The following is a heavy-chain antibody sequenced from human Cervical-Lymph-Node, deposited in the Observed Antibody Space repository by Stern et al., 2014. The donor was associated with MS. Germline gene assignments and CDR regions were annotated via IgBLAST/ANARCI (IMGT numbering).Heavy chain of an antibody. CDR2: IIPIFGTA. Sequence: QVQLMQSGAEVKKPGSSVKVSCKASGGTFSRYGIIWVRQAPGQGLEWMGGIIPIFGTANYAQRFQGRVTITADESTSTAYMELSSLRSEDMAVYYCARVGGYGYLPYWGQGTLVTVSS. V-gene: IGHV1-69*01. J-gene: IGHJ4*02. D-gene: IGHD5-18*01. CDR3: ARVGGYGYLPY. CDR1: GGTFSRYG.